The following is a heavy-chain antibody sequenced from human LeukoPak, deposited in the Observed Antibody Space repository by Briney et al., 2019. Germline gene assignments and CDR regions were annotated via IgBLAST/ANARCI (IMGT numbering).Heavy chain of an antibody. D-gene: IGHD1-1*01. V-gene: IGHV4-59*01. CDR2: FYYTGST. J-gene: IGHJ6*03. Sequence: PSETLSLTCTVSGGSITNYYWSWIRQTPGEGLEWIGYFYYTGSTNYNPSLNPSLKSRVTISVDTSKNQFSLKLSSVTAADTAVYYCARVPQERYYYYYMDVWGKGTTVTVSS. CDR3: ARVPQERYYYYYMDV. CDR1: GGSITNYY.